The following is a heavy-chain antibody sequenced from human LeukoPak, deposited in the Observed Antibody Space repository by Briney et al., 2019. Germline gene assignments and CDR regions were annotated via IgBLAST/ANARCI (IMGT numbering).Heavy chain of an antibody. J-gene: IGHJ4*02. Sequence: GGSLRLSCAASGFTFSSYAMSWVRQPPGKGLEWVSAISGSGGSTYYADSVKGRFTISRDNSKNTLYLQMSSLRAEDTAVYYCAKDRFASGDFDYWGQGTLVTVSS. CDR1: GFTFSSYA. D-gene: IGHD1-26*01. V-gene: IGHV3-23*01. CDR2: ISGSGGST. CDR3: AKDRFASGDFDY.